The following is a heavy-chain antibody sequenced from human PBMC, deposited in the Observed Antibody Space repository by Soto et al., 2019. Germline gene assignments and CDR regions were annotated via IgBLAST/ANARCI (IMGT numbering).Heavy chain of an antibody. CDR2: MNPNSGNT. CDR1: GYTFTSYD. CDR3: ARSWAVTTLDYYCGMDV. D-gene: IGHD4-4*01. Sequence: ASVKVSCKASGYTFTSYDINWVRQATGQGLEWMGWMNPNSGNTGYAQKFQGRVTMTRNTSISTAYMELSSLRSEDTAVYYCARSWAVTTLDYYCGMDVWGQGTTVTVSS. J-gene: IGHJ6*02. V-gene: IGHV1-8*01.